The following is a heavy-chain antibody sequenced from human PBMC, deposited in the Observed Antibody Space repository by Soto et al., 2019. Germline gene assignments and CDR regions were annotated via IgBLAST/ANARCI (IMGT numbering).Heavy chain of an antibody. J-gene: IGHJ4*01. D-gene: IGHD2-15*01. Sequence: GSVKVSCKASVFSVDTTYCIHWVRRAPGQGLEWIGSINPNSGDTNYAQNFQGRVTMTRDTSISTAYMEVSSLTSDDTAVYYCGSPRSGPSPDVGHWGHGTVVTVSS. CDR2: INPNSGDT. CDR3: GSPRSGPSPDVGH. V-gene: IGHV1-2*02. CDR1: VFSVDTTYC.